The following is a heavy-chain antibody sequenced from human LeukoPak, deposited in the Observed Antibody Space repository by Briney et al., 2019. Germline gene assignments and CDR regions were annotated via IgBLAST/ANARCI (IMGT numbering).Heavy chain of an antibody. CDR1: GGTFGSYA. Sequence: SVKVSCKASGGTFGSYAISWVRQAPGQGLEGMGRIIPIFGTANYAQKFQGRVTITTDESTSTAYMELSSLRSEDTAVYYCAKEPNGKLKLNPEDRYCSGGSCYSWFDPWGQGTLVTVSS. D-gene: IGHD2-15*01. J-gene: IGHJ5*02. CDR2: IIPIFGTA. V-gene: IGHV1-69*05. CDR3: AKEPNGKLKLNPEDRYCSGGSCYSWFDP.